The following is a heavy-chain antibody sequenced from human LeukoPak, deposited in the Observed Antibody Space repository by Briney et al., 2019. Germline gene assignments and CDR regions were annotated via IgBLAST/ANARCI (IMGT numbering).Heavy chain of an antibody. J-gene: IGHJ6*02. D-gene: IGHD3-10*01. CDR3: ARVRGADYYYYYGMDV. CDR2: INHSGST. Sequence: SETLSLTCAVYGGSFSGYYWSWIRQPPGKGPEWIGEINHSGSTNYNPSLKSRVTISVDTSKNQFSLKLSSVTAADTAVYYCARVRGADYYYYYGMDVWGQGTTVTVSS. CDR1: GGSFSGYY. V-gene: IGHV4-34*01.